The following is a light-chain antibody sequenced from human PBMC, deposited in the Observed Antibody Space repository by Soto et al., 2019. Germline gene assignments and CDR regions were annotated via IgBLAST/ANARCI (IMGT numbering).Light chain of an antibody. CDR1: QSVSSSY. V-gene: IGKV3-20*01. Sequence: EIVLTQSPGTLSLSPGERATLSCRASQSVSSSYLAWYQQKPGQAPRLLIYGASSRATGIPDRFSASGSGTDFTLKISRVEAEDVGVYYCMQALQTPPWTFGQGTKVDIK. CDR3: MQALQTPPWT. CDR2: GAS. J-gene: IGKJ1*01.